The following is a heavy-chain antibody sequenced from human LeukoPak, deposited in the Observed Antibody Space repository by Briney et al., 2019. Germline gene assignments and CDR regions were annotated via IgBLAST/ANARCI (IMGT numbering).Heavy chain of an antibody. V-gene: IGHV4-39*02. Sequence: KASETLSLTCTVSGDSINSGGYYWGWIRQPPGKGLEWIGTLSYSGNTFYNPSLKSRLTISVDTSKNDFSLKLSSVTAADTAVYYCARCKRNAITMVPLYYFDYWGQGTLVTVSS. CDR2: LSYSGNT. CDR1: GDSINSGGYY. D-gene: IGHD3-10*01. CDR3: ARCKRNAITMVPLYYFDY. J-gene: IGHJ4*02.